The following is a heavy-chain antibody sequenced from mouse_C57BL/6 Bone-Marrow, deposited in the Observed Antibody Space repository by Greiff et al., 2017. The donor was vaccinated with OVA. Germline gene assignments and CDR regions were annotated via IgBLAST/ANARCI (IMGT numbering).Heavy chain of an antibody. D-gene: IGHD1-1*01. V-gene: IGHV15-2*01. J-gene: IGHJ1*03. CDR3: AREDYGSSYWYFDV. CDR1: DSEVFPIAY. Sequence: SGSELRSPGSSVKLSCKDFDSEVFPIAYMSWVRQKPGHGFEWIGGILPSIGRTIYGEKFEDKATLDADTLSNIAYLELNSLTSEDSAIYYCAREDYGSSYWYFDVWGTGTTVTVSS. CDR2: ILPSIGRT.